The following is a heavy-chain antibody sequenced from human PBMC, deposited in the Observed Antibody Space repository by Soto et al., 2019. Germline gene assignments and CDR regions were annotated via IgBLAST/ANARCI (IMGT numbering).Heavy chain of an antibody. J-gene: IGHJ4*02. CDR2: ISGSGGDT. CDR3: AIAKIARE. Sequence: GGSLRLSCAASGFTFSYFAMSWVRQAPGKGLEWVSTISGSGGDTFYADSVKGRFTVSRDNSRNTLYLQMTSLRADDTALYYCAIAKIAREWGQGTRVTVS. CDR1: GFTFSYFA. V-gene: IGHV3-23*01. D-gene: IGHD6-6*01.